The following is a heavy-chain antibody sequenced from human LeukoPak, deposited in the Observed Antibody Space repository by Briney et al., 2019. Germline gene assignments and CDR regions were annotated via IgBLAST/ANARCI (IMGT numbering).Heavy chain of an antibody. Sequence: GGSLRLSCAASGFSFSHYALRWVRQAPGKGLEWVSAISGSGGSTYYADSVKGRFTISRDNSKNTLYLQMNSLRAEDTAVYYCAKANYYGSGSYPLMDVWGQGTTVTVSS. V-gene: IGHV3-23*01. CDR2: ISGSGGST. CDR1: GFSFSHYA. CDR3: AKANYYGSGSYPLMDV. J-gene: IGHJ6*02. D-gene: IGHD3-10*01.